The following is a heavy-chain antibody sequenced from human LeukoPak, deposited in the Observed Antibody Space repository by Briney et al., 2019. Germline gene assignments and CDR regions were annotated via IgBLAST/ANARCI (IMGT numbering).Heavy chain of an antibody. V-gene: IGHV1-2*02. CDR1: GYTFTGYY. J-gene: IGHJ4*02. CDR2: INPNSGGT. Sequence: GASVKVSCKASGYTFTGYYMHWVRQAPGQGLEWMGWINPNSGGTNYAQKFQGRVTMTRDTSISTAYMELSRLRSDDTAVYYCARVRRVLLWLGELSPPDYWGQGTLVTVSS. D-gene: IGHD3-10*01. CDR3: ARVRRVLLWLGELSPPDY.